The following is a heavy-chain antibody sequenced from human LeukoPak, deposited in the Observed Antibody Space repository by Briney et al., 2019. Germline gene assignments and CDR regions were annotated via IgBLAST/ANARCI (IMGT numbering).Heavy chain of an antibody. D-gene: IGHD6-19*01. V-gene: IGHV4-34*01. CDR1: GGSFSGYY. CDR2: INHSGST. J-gene: IGHJ2*01. CDR3: ARHWMTVAPYWYFDL. Sequence: KPSETLSLTCAVYGGSFSGYYWSWIRQPPGKGLEWIGEINHSGSTNYNPSLKSRVTISVDTSKNQFSLKLSSVTAADTAVYYCARHWMTVAPYWYFDLWGRGTLVTVSS.